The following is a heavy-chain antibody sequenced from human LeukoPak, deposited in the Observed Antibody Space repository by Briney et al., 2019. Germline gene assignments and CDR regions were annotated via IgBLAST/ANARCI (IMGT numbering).Heavy chain of an antibody. CDR3: ARRADDIAAAGKRSRYYYYMDV. Sequence: ASVKVSCKASGYTFTGYYMHWVRQAPGQGLEWMGWINPNSGGTNYAQKFQGRVTMTRDTSISTAYMELSRLRSDDTAVYYCARRADDIAAAGKRSRYYYYMDVWGKGTTVTVSS. J-gene: IGHJ6*03. V-gene: IGHV1-2*02. CDR1: GYTFTGYY. CDR2: INPNSGGT. D-gene: IGHD6-13*01.